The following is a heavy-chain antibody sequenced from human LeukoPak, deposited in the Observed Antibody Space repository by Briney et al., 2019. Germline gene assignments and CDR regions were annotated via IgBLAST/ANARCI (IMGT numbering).Heavy chain of an antibody. CDR3: ARASYYYDSSGYPGYYFDY. Sequence: ASVKVSCTASGYTFTSYGISWVRQAPGQGLEWMGWINPNSGGTNYAQKFQGRVTMTRDTSISRAYMELSRLRSDDTAVYYCARASYYYDSSGYPGYYFDYWGQGTLVTVSS. V-gene: IGHV1-2*02. CDR1: GYTFTSYG. D-gene: IGHD3-22*01. CDR2: INPNSGGT. J-gene: IGHJ4*02.